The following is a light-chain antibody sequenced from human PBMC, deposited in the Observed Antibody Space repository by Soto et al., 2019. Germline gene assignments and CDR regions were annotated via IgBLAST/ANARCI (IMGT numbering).Light chain of an antibody. CDR1: SSDVWSYNL. CDR3: CSYAGRSTLV. Sequence: QSALTQPASVSGSPGQSITISCTGSSSDVWSYNLVSWHQQYPGKAPKLMIYEGSKRPSGVSNRFSGSKSGNTASLTISGLQAEDEADYYCCSYAGRSTLVFGGGTKLTVL. V-gene: IGLV2-23*01. CDR2: EGS. J-gene: IGLJ3*02.